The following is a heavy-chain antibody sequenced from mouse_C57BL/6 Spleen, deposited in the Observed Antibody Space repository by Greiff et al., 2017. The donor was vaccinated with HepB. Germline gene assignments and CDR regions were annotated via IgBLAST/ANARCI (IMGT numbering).Heavy chain of an antibody. CDR3: TRGSLTTVVALNYFDY. D-gene: IGHD1-1*01. CDR1: GYTFTDYE. Sequence: QVQLKQSGAELVRPGASVTLSCKASGYTFTDYEMHWVKQTPVHGLEWIGAIDPETGGTAYNQKFKGKAILTADKSSSTAYMELRSLTSEDSAVYYCTRGSLTTVVALNYFDYWGQGTTLTVSS. V-gene: IGHV1-15*01. J-gene: IGHJ2*01. CDR2: IDPETGGT.